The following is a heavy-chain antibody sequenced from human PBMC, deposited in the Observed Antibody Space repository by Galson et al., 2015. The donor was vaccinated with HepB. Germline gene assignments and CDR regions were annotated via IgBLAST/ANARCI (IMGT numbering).Heavy chain of an antibody. CDR3: ARQVGRTNYYYYYMDV. D-gene: IGHD3/OR15-3a*01. J-gene: IGHJ6*03. Sequence: SVKVSCKASGGTFSSYAISWVRQAPGQGLEWMGGIIPIFGTANYAQKFQGRVTITADESTSTAYMELSSLRSEDTAVYYCARQVGRTNYYYYYMDVWGKGTTVTVSS. V-gene: IGHV1-69*13. CDR2: IIPIFGTA. CDR1: GGTFSSYA.